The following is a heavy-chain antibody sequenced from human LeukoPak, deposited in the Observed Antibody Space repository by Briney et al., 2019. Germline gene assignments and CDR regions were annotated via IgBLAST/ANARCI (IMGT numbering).Heavy chain of an antibody. J-gene: IGHJ4*02. CDR3: ARDPTEMATACFDY. CDR2: ISSSGSTI. CDR1: GFTFSDYY. V-gene: IGHV3-11*04. D-gene: IGHD5-24*01. Sequence: GGSLRLSCAASGFTFSDYYMSWIRQAPGKGLEWVSYISSSGSTIYYADSVKGRFTISRDNAKNSLYLQMNSLRAEDTAVYYCARDPTEMATACFDYWGQGTLVTVSS.